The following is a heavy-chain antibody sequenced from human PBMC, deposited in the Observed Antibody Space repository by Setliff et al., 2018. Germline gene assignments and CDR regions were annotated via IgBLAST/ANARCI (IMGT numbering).Heavy chain of an antibody. V-gene: IGHV1-18*01. D-gene: IGHD3-22*01. Sequence: ASVKVSCKASGYTFNTYGITWVRQAPGQGLEWMGWINNYSFKTTYSQKFLDRVTVTTDTSATTAYMELKNLRSDDTAVYYCARINFYVSSGYYYAPDFWGQGTLVTVPS. J-gene: IGHJ4*02. CDR3: ARINFYVSSGYYYAPDF. CDR2: INNYSFKT. CDR1: GYTFNTYG.